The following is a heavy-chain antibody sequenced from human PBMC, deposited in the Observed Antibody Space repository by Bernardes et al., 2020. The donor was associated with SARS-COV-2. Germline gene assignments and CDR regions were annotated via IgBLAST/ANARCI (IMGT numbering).Heavy chain of an antibody. CDR1: GLSLSNLP. CDR2: TSGSGTYT. D-gene: IGHD3-9*01. CDR3: ARDVGGTDWRFGFDV. Sequence: TLTPSCAASGLSLSNLPFSWFRQAPGKWLEWVLSTSGSGTYTYYGDSVRGRFTTSRDNTRTSVFLQMESLGAEDTAVYYCARDVGGTDWRFGFDVWGPGTMVHVSS. J-gene: IGHJ3*01. V-gene: IGHV3-11*06.